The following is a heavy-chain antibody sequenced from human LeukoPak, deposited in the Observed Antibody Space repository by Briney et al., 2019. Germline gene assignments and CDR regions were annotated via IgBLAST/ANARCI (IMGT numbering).Heavy chain of an antibody. J-gene: IGHJ4*02. CDR1: GGSISSSSYY. D-gene: IGHD5-18*01. Sequence: SETLSLTCTVSGGSISSSSYYWGWIRQPPGKGLEWIGSIYYSGSTYSNPSLKSRVTISVDTSKNQFSLKLSSVTAADTAVYYCARHGRIQLWFPKLDYWGQGTLVTVSS. CDR3: ARHGRIQLWFPKLDY. V-gene: IGHV4-39*01. CDR2: IYYSGST.